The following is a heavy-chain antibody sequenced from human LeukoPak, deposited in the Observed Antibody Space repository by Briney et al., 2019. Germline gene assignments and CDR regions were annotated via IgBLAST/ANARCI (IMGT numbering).Heavy chain of an antibody. CDR1: GFTFSSYA. Sequence: GGSLRLSCAASGFTFSSYAPSWVRQAPGKGLEWVSAISGSGGTTYYADSVKGRFTISNDNSKNSLYLQMNSLRAEDTAVYYCARDRYYYDSSGYRLDYWGQGTLVTVSS. J-gene: IGHJ4*02. V-gene: IGHV3-23*01. D-gene: IGHD3-22*01. CDR3: ARDRYYYDSSGYRLDY. CDR2: ISGSGGTT.